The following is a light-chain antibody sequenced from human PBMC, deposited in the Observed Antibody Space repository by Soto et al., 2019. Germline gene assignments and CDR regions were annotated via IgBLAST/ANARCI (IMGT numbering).Light chain of an antibody. CDR3: CSYTSTNSRV. V-gene: IGLV2-14*01. CDR1: SSDVGGYNY. Sequence: QSVLTQPASVSGSPGQSITISCTGTSSDVGGYNYVSWYQQYPGKAPKLMIYEVSNRPSGVSNRFSGSKSGNTASLTISGLQAEDEAYYYCCSYTSTNSRVFGGGTKVTVL. J-gene: IGLJ3*02. CDR2: EVS.